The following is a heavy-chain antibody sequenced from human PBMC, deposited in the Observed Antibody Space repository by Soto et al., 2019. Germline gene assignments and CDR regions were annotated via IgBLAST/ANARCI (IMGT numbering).Heavy chain of an antibody. J-gene: IGHJ4*02. CDR2: ISYSGSTI. CDR3: ARGLRNYYDRSGLHY. CDR1: RFTFSSYE. V-gene: IGHV3-48*03. D-gene: IGHD3-22*01. Sequence: PEGSLRLSCAASRFTFSSYEMNWVRQAPGKGLEWVSYISYSGSTIYYADSVKGRFTISRDNSKNSLYLQMNSLRAEDTAVYYCARGLRNYYDRSGLHYWGQGTLVTVSS.